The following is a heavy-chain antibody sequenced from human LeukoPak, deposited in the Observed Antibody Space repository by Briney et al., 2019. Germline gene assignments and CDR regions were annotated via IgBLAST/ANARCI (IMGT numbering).Heavy chain of an antibody. CDR3: AKSSAGITWFDP. CDR1: GFTLSSYE. J-gene: IGHJ5*02. V-gene: IGHV3-23*01. Sequence: GGSLRLSCTVSGFTLSSYEMSWIRQAPGKGLEWVSSVDYSGGDTHYADSVMGRFTISRDNSKNTLYLQMDSLRSDDTAVYYCAKSSAGITWFDPWGQGTLVTVSS. D-gene: IGHD1-1*01. CDR2: VDYSGGDT.